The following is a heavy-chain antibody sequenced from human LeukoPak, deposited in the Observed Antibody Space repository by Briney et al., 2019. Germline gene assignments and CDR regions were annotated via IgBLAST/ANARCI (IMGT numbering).Heavy chain of an antibody. CDR2: ISSSSSCI. CDR1: GFTFSSYS. J-gene: IGHJ5*02. V-gene: IGHV3-21*01. D-gene: IGHD5-24*01. Sequence: GGSLRLSCAASGFTFSSYSMNWVRQAPGKGLEWVSSISSSSSCIYYADSVKGRFTISRDNAKNSLYLQMNSLRAEDTAVYYCARVGDGYNMGDWFDPWGQGTLVTVSA. CDR3: ARVGDGYNMGDWFDP.